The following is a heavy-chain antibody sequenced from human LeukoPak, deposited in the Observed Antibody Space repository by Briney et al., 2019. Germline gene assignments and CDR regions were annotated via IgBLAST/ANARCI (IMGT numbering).Heavy chain of an antibody. V-gene: IGHV3-7*01. CDR1: GFTFSSYN. Sequence: GGSLRLSCAASGFTFSSYNMNWVRQAPGKGLEWVANIKQDGSEKYYVDSVKGRFTISRDNAKNSLYLQMNSLRAEDTAVYYCARDPGYSSGWYYFDYWGQGTLVTVSS. CDR3: ARDPGYSSGWYYFDY. J-gene: IGHJ4*02. CDR2: IKQDGSEK. D-gene: IGHD6-19*01.